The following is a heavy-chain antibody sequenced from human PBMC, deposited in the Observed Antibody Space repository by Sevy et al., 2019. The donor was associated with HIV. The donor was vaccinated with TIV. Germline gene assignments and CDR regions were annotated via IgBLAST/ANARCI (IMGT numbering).Heavy chain of an antibody. CDR3: AKRIDYGFSNWYLDL. Sequence: GGSLRLSCEASGFTFSTYAMHWVRQAPGKGLEWVAVISYDGSKIYSGESVKGRSNISRDNSNISLYLQMVSLGAEDSAVYYCAKRIDYGFSNWYLDLWGRGSLVTVSS. D-gene: IGHD4-17*01. CDR2: ISYDGSKI. CDR1: GFTFSTYA. J-gene: IGHJ2*01. V-gene: IGHV3-30*18.